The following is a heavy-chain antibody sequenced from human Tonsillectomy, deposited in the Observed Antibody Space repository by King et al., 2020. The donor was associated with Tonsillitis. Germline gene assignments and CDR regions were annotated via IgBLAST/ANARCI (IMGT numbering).Heavy chain of an antibody. V-gene: IGHV4-39*07. CDR2: IYYSGST. CDR1: GGSISSRNHY. D-gene: IGHD4-17*01. J-gene: IGHJ4*02. CDR3: ARRCYGDPLFDY. Sequence: QLQESGPGLVKPSETLSLTCTVSGGSISSRNHYWGWIRQPPGKGLEWIGTIYYSGSTYYNPSLKSRVTISVDTSKNQFSLKLSSVTAADTAVYYCARRCYGDPLFDYWGQGTLVTVSS.